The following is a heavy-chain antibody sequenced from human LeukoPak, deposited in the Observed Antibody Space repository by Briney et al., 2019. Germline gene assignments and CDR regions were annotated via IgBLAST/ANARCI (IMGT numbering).Heavy chain of an antibody. CDR1: GFTFDDYA. J-gene: IGHJ3*02. V-gene: IGHV3-43*02. D-gene: IGHD3-3*01. Sequence: QAGGSLRLSCAASGFTFDDYAMHWVRQAPGKGLEWVSLISGDGGSTYYADSVKGRFTISRDNSKNSLYLQMNSLRTEDTALYYCAEPYYDFWSGYSAFDIWGQGTMVTVSS. CDR2: ISGDGGST. CDR3: AEPYYDFWSGYSAFDI.